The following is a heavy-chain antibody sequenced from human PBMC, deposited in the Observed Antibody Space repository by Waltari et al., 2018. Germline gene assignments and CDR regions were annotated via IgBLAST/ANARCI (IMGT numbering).Heavy chain of an antibody. CDR2: INCDGSTS. D-gene: IGHD6-13*01. J-gene: IGHJ6*02. CDR1: GFTYSNHW. CDR3: ARLAPKTYRSPVPGRDYYYGLDV. V-gene: IGHV3-74*01. Sequence: EEQLVESGGGLVQPGDSMSLSCASSGFTYSNHWLHWLRQAPGKGLVCVARINCDGSTSNYADSVKGRFTISRDNTKKTLYLQMKRLRVEDTAVYYCARLAPKTYRSPVPGRDYYYGLDVWGQGTTVTVSS.